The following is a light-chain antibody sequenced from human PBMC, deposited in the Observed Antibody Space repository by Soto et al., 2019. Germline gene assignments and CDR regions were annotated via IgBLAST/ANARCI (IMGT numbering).Light chain of an antibody. J-gene: IGKJ2*01. CDR1: QTVSSTY. CDR3: QQYGSSPYT. CDR2: GAS. V-gene: IGKV3-20*01. Sequence: EIVLTQSPGTLSLSPGEGATLSCRASQTVSSTYLAWYQQKPGRAPSLLIHGASTRAAGIPDRFSASGSGTHFTLTINRLEPEDFAVYFCQQYGSSPYTFAQGTKLEI.